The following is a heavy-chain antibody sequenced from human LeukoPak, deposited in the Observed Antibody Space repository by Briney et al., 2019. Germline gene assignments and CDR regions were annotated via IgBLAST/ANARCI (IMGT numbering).Heavy chain of an antibody. V-gene: IGHV1-46*01. CDR3: ARGYYYDSSAGYAFDI. Sequence: ASVKVSCTASGYTFTSYYMHWVRQAPGQGLEWMGIINPSGCSTSYAQKFQGRVTMTRDTSTSTVYMELSSLRSEDTAVYYCARGYYYDSSAGYAFDIWGQGTMVTVSS. D-gene: IGHD3-22*01. CDR2: INPSGCST. J-gene: IGHJ3*02. CDR1: GYTFTSYY.